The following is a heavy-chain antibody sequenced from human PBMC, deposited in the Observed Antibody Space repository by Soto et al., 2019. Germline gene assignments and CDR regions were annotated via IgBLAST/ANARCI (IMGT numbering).Heavy chain of an antibody. CDR1: GFTFSDYY. J-gene: IGHJ6*03. CDR2: ISSSGSTI. D-gene: IGHD2-2*01. Sequence: GGSLRLSCAASGFTFSDYYMSWIRQAPGKGLEWVSYISSSGSTIYYADSVKGRFTIPRDNAKNSLFLQMNSLRAEDTDVYYCARVALTDVYSDQQPYVVVPALTHYYYYYYMDVWGKGTTVTVSS. V-gene: IGHV3-11*01. CDR3: ARVALTDVYSDQQPYVVVPALTHYYYYYYMDV.